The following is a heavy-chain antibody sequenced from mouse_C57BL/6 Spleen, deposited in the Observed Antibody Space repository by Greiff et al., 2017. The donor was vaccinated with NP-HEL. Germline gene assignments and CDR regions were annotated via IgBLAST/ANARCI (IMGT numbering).Heavy chain of an antibody. Sequence: VQLKESGGGLVKPGGSLKLSCAASGFTFSSYAMSWVRQTPEKRLEWVATISDGGSYTYYPDNVKGRFTISRDNAKNNLYLQMSHLKSEDTAMYYCARNEYLYYFDYWGQGTTLTVSS. V-gene: IGHV5-4*01. J-gene: IGHJ2*01. CDR1: GFTFSSYA. D-gene: IGHD5-1*01. CDR3: ARNEYLYYFDY. CDR2: ISDGGSYT.